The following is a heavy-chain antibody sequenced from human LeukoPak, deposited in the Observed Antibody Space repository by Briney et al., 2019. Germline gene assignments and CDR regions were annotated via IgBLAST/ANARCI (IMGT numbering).Heavy chain of an antibody. CDR3: ARGPDEYCSSTSCSGGDY. CDR2: MNPNSGNT. Sequence: VASVKVSCKASGYTFTSYDINWVRQATGQGLEWMGWMNPNSGNTGYAQKFQGRVTMTRNTSISTAYMELSSLRSEDTAVCYCARGPDEYCSSTSCSGGDYWGQGTLVTVSS. J-gene: IGHJ4*02. V-gene: IGHV1-8*02. CDR1: GYTFTSYD. D-gene: IGHD2-2*01.